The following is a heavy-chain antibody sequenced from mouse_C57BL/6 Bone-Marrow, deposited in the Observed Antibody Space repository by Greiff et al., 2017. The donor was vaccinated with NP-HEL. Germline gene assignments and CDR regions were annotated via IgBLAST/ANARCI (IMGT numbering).Heavy chain of an antibody. CDR2: IYPSDSET. CDR3: ARRGDYYGSSLDY. D-gene: IGHD1-1*01. CDR1: GYTFTSYW. V-gene: IGHV1-61*01. Sequence: QVQLQQPGAELVRPGSSVKLSCKASGYTFTSYWMDWVKQRPGQGLEWIGNIYPSDSETHYNQQFKDKATLTVDKSSSTAYMQLSSLTSEDSAVYYCARRGDYYGSSLDYWGQGTTRTVSS. J-gene: IGHJ2*01.